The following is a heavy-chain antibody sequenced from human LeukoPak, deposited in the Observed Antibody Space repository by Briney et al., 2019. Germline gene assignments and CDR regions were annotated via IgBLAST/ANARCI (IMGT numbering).Heavy chain of an antibody. CDR1: GGSISSYY. J-gene: IGHJ4*02. CDR3: ARDRIVGGSFDY. CDR2: IYYSGST. Sequence: SETLSLTCTVSGGSISSYYWSWIRQPPGKGLEWIGYIYYSGSTNYNPSLKSRVTISVDTSKNQFSLKLSSVTAADTAVYYCARDRIVGGSFDYWGQGTLVTVSS. V-gene: IGHV4-59*12. D-gene: IGHD1-26*01.